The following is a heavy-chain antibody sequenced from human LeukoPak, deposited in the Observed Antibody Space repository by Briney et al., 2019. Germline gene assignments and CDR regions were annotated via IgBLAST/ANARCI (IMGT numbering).Heavy chain of an antibody. V-gene: IGHV1-69*04. CDR2: IIPILGIA. D-gene: IGHD1-7*01. CDR1: GGTFSSYA. J-gene: IGHJ6*02. CDR3: ARDWNFAGGRYYYYGMDV. Sequence: SVKVSCKASGGTFSSYAISWVRQAPGQGLEWMGRIIPILGIANYAQKFQGRVTITADKSTSTAYMELSSLRSEDTAVYYCARDWNFAGGRYYYYGMDVWGQGTTVTVSS.